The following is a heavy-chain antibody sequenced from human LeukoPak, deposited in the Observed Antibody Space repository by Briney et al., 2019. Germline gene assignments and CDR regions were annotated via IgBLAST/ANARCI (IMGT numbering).Heavy chain of an antibody. J-gene: IGHJ4*02. V-gene: IGHV4-34*01. CDR2: INHSGST. Sequence: SSETLSLTCAVYGGSSSGYYWSWIRQPPGKGLEWIGEINHSGSTNYNPSLKSRVTISVDTSKNQFSLKLSSVTAADTAVYYCARGGYSYGTFDYWGQGTLVTVSS. CDR3: ARGGYSYGTFDY. CDR1: GGSSSGYY. D-gene: IGHD5-18*01.